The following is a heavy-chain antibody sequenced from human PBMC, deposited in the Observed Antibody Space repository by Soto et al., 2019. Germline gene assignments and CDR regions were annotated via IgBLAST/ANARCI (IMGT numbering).Heavy chain of an antibody. CDR3: ARSIVVVTALDS. Sequence: GASVKVSCKASGYTFTSYAMHWVRQAPGQRLEWMGWINAGNGNTKYSQKFQGRVTITRDTSANTAYMELSSLRSEDTAVYYCARSIVVVTALDSWGQGPLVTVSS. J-gene: IGHJ4*02. CDR1: GYTFTSYA. D-gene: IGHD2-21*02. CDR2: INAGNGNT. V-gene: IGHV1-3*01.